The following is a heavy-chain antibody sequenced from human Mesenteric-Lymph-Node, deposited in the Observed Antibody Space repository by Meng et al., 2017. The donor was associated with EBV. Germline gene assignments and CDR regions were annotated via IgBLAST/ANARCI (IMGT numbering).Heavy chain of an antibody. V-gene: IGHV1-3*01. D-gene: IGHD4-17*01. CDR1: GYTFTNNN. CDR3: ARAFYGGYGVHFDY. J-gene: IGHJ4*02. CDR2: INAGNGNT. Sequence: QVQLVQSVAEVKKPGASVKVSCKASGYTFTNNNIYWVRQAPGQALEWMGWINAGNGNTQYSQKFQGRVTVTRDTSASTAYMELSSLRSEDTALYYCARAFYGGYGVHFDYWGQGTLVTVSS.